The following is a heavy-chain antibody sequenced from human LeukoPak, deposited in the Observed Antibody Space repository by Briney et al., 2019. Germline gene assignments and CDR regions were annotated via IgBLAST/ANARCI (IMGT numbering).Heavy chain of an antibody. Sequence: PGGSLRLSCAASGFTFSSYAMSWVRQAPGKGLEWVSAISGSGGSTYYADSVKGRFTISRDNSKNTLYLQMNSLRAEDTAVYYCAKDSGWVSSGRYLDYWGQGTLVTVSS. CDR3: AKDSGWVSSGRYLDY. CDR2: ISGSGGST. D-gene: IGHD6-19*01. J-gene: IGHJ4*02. V-gene: IGHV3-23*01. CDR1: GFTFSSYA.